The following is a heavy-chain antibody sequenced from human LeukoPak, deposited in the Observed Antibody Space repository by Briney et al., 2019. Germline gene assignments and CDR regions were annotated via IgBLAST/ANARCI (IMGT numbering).Heavy chain of an antibody. J-gene: IGHJ6*03. D-gene: IGHD3-22*01. CDR2: ISSNGGST. Sequence: PGGSLRLSCAASGFTFSSYAMHWVRQAPGKGLEYVSAISSNGGSTYYANSVKGRFTISRDNSKNTLYLQMGSLRAEDMAVYYCARERGFYYDSSGYYLYYYYMDVWGKGTTVTVSS. CDR1: GFTFSSYA. V-gene: IGHV3-64*01. CDR3: ARERGFYYDSSGYYLYYYYMDV.